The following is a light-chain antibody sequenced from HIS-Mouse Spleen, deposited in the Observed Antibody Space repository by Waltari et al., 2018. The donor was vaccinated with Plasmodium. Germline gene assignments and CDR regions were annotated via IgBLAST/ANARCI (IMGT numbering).Light chain of an antibody. J-gene: IGKJ3*01. CDR3: QQYYSYPFT. Sequence: AILITQSPSSFSASTGDRVTITCRASQGISSYLAWYQQKSGKAPKLLIYAASTLQSGVPSRFSGSGSGTDFTLTISCLQSEDFATYYCQQYYSYPFTFGPGTKVDIK. CDR1: QGISSY. V-gene: IGKV1-8*01. CDR2: AAS.